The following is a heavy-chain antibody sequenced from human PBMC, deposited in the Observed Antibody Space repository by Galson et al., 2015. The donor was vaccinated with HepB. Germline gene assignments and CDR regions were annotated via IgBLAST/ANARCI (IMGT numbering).Heavy chain of an antibody. CDR3: ARDPPANPFDY. CDR2: ISSSSSSI. D-gene: IGHD4/OR15-4a*01. J-gene: IGHJ4*02. Sequence: SLRLSCAASGFTFSSYSVNWVRQAPGKGLEWVSSISSSSSSIYYADSVKGRFTISRDNAKNSLYLQMSSLRAEDTAVYYCARDPPANPFDYWGQGTLVTVSS. V-gene: IGHV3-21*01. CDR1: GFTFSSYS.